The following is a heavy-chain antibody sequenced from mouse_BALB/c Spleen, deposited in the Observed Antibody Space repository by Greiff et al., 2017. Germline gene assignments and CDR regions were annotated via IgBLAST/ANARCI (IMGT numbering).Heavy chain of an antibody. J-gene: IGHJ1*01. Sequence: EVKLMESGGGLVKPGGSLKLSCAASGFTFSSYAMSWVRQTPEKRLEWVASISSGGSTYYPDSVKGRFTISRDNARNILYLQMSSLRSEDTAMYYCARDGSSPYWYFDVWGAGTTVTVSS. V-gene: IGHV5-6-5*01. CDR2: ISSGGST. CDR1: GFTFSSYA. CDR3: ARDGSSPYWYFDV. D-gene: IGHD1-1*01.